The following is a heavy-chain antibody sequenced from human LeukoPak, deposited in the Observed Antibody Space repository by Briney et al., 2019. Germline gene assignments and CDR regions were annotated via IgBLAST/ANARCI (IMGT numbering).Heavy chain of an antibody. J-gene: IGHJ5*02. D-gene: IGHD3-16*01. Sequence: GGSLKLSCAASGFTFNSYGMHWVRQAPGKGLEGVAFIRYDGSNKYYADSVKGRFTISRDNSKNTLYLQMNSLRDEDTAVYYCAKDAVGNYYERWFDPWGQGTLVTVSS. CDR2: IRYDGSNK. CDR1: GFTFNSYG. CDR3: AKDAVGNYYERWFDP. V-gene: IGHV3-30*02.